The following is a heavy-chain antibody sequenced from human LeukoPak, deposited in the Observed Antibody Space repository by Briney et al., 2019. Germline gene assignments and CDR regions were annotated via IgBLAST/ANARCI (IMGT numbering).Heavy chain of an antibody. CDR2: IRYDGSNK. D-gene: IGHD6-13*01. V-gene: IGHV3-30*02. Sequence: GGSLRLSCAASGFTFSSYGMHWVRQAPGKGLEWVAFIRYDGSNKYYADSVKGRFTISRDNAKNSLYLQMNSLRAEDTAVYYCARASSSWYYFDYWGQGTLVTVSS. CDR3: ARASSSWYYFDY. CDR1: GFTFSSYG. J-gene: IGHJ4*02.